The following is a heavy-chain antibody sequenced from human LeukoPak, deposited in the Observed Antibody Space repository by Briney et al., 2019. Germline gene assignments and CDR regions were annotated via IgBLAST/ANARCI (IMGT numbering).Heavy chain of an antibody. CDR2: ISGSGGST. D-gene: IGHD2-21*01. J-gene: IGHJ3*02. V-gene: IGHV3-23*01. CDR3: ATSMAQDVDAFHI. Sequence: AGGSLRLSCAASGFTFSSHGMSWVRQAPGKGLEWVSAISGSGGSTYYADSVKGRFTISRDNAKNSLYLQMNNLRAEDTAMFYCATSMAQDVDAFHIWGQGTMVTVSS. CDR1: GFTFSSHG.